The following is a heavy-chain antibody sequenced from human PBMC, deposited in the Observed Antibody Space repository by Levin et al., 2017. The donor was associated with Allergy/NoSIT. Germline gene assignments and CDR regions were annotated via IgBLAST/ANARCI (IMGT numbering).Heavy chain of an antibody. D-gene: IGHD6-6*01. CDR3: ARARTEYSSSSPYYYYGMDV. V-gene: IGHV4-59*01. J-gene: IGHJ6*02. CDR1: GGSISSYY. Sequence: SETLSLTCTVSGGSISSYYWSWIRQPPGKGLEWIGYIYYSGSTNYNPSLKSRVTISVDTSKNQFSLKLSSVTAADTAVYYCARARTEYSSSSPYYYYGMDVWGQGTTVTVSS. CDR2: IYYSGST.